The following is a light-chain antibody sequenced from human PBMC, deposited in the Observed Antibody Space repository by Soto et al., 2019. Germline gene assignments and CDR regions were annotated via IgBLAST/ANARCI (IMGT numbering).Light chain of an antibody. V-gene: IGKV1-12*01. CDR2: TSS. J-gene: IGKJ4*01. CDR1: QGISSW. Sequence: DIQVTQSPSSVSASVGDRVTITCRASQGISSWLAWYQQKPGKAPKLLISTSSTLQSGVPSRFSGSGSGTYFTLSITSLQPEDFATYYCQHANTFPFAFGGGTKVEI. CDR3: QHANTFPFA.